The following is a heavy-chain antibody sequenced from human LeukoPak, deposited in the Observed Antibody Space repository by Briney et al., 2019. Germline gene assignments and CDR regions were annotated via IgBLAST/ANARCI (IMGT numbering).Heavy chain of an antibody. CDR1: GESFTGYY. CDR2: IFHSGSP. CDR3: ARVVFDYADYVSSTYYYYMDV. J-gene: IGHJ6*03. V-gene: IGHV4-34*12. Sequence: SETLSLTCAVYGESFTGYYWSWIRQPPGKGLEWIGEIFHSGSPNYNPSLKSRLRISIDTSKNQFSLRLTSVTAADTALYYCARVVFDYADYVSSTYYYYMDVWGKGTTVTASS. D-gene: IGHD4-17*01.